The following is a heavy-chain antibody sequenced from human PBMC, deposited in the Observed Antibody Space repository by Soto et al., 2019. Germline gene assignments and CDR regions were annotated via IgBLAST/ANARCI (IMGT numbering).Heavy chain of an antibody. V-gene: IGHV4-30-2*01. D-gene: IGHD1-26*01. CDR3: ASSRGSFVPLDY. J-gene: IGHJ4*02. CDR1: RDSISVGVYS. CDR2: IYHSGST. Sequence: PSETLSLTRAVSRDSISVGVYSCGWARQPPGNGLEWLRYIYHSGSTYSNPPRKTRVTISVDRYKNQFSLKLSSVSAGDTAVYYCASSRGSFVPLDYWGQGTLVTVSS.